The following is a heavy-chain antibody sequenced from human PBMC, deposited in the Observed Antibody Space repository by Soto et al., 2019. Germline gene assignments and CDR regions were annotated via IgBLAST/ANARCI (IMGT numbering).Heavy chain of an antibody. CDR3: TRGWSGETI. Sequence: GGSLRLSCAASGFTFSNYDMRWVRQVTGKGLEWVSTIGTAGDTYYPGSVKGRFTISRENAKNTLYLQMSSLRAEDTAVYYCTRGWSGETIWGQGTMVTVSS. CDR2: IGTAGDT. V-gene: IGHV3-13*01. CDR1: GFTFSNYD. D-gene: IGHD2-8*01. J-gene: IGHJ3*02.